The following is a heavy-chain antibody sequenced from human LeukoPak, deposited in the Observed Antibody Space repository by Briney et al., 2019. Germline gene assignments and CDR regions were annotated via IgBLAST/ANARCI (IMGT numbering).Heavy chain of an antibody. Sequence: QPGGSLTLSCAASGFTFSSYAMSWVRQAPGKGLEWVSAISGSGGSTYYADSVRGRFTISRDNSKNTLYLQMNSLRAEDTAVYYCAKDLPLWFGELLIDYWGQGTLVTVSS. CDR3: AKDLPLWFGELLIDY. CDR1: GFTFSSYA. CDR2: ISGSGGST. J-gene: IGHJ4*02. D-gene: IGHD3-10*01. V-gene: IGHV3-23*01.